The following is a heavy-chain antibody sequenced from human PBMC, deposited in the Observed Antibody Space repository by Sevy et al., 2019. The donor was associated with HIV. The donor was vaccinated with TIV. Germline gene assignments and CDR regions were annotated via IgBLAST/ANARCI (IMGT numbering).Heavy chain of an antibody. Sequence: SETLSLTCTVSGGSISSYYWSWIRQPPGKGLEWIGYIYYSGSTNYNPSLKSRVTISVDTSKNQFSLKLSSVTAADTVVYYCARGSSSWYSVTFDYWGQGTLVTVSS. CDR3: ARGSSSWYSVTFDY. CDR1: GGSISSYY. D-gene: IGHD6-13*01. V-gene: IGHV4-59*13. J-gene: IGHJ4*02. CDR2: IYYSGST.